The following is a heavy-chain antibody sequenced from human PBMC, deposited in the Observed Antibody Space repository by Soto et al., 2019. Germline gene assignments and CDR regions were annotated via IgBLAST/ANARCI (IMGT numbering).Heavy chain of an antibody. CDR3: AKELRTYGVWDFDY. Sequence: EVQLLESGGGLVQPGGSLRLSCAASGFTFSSYTMNWVLQAPGKGLEWVSGINSGGRTYYADSVKGRFTISRDDSKNTLYLQIISLRAEDTAVYYCAKELRTYGVWDFDYWGQGTLVTVSS. J-gene: IGHJ4*02. CDR2: INSGGRT. V-gene: IGHV3-23*01. CDR1: GFTFSSYT. D-gene: IGHD4-17*01.